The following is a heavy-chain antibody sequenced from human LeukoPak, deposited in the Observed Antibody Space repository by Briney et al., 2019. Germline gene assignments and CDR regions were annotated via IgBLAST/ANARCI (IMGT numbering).Heavy chain of an antibody. J-gene: IGHJ6*03. CDR1: GFTFSSYS. D-gene: IGHD2-2*01. V-gene: IGHV3-48*04. CDR2: ISSSSSTI. Sequence: PGGSLRLSCAASGFTFSSYSMNWVRQAPGKGLEWVSYISSSSSTIYYADSVKGRFTISRDNAKNSLYLQMNSLRAEDTAVYYCARDPCSSTSCRRYYYYYYMDVWGKGTTVTASS. CDR3: ARDPCSSTSCRRYYYYYYMDV.